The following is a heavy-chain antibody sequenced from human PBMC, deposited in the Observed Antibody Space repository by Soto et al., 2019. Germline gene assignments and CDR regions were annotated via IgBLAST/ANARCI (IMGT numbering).Heavy chain of an antibody. CDR3: ARDWRGAEGFDP. Sequence: SVKVSCKASGGPFSSHAISWVRQAPGQGLEWMGGIIPIFGTANYAQKFQGRVTMTTETSTTTSYMELRNLTSDDTAVYFCARDWRGAEGFDPWGQGTLVTVSS. D-gene: IGHD3-3*01. CDR1: GGPFSSHA. CDR2: IIPIFGTA. J-gene: IGHJ5*02. V-gene: IGHV1-69*05.